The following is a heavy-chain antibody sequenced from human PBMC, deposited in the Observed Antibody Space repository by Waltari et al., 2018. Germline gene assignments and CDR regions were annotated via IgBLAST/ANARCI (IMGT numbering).Heavy chain of an antibody. D-gene: IGHD6-13*01. CDR1: GGSISSSSYY. CDR3: ARQGGGIAAAFYG. CDR2: IYYSGST. Sequence: QLQLQESGPGLVKPSETLSLTCTVSGGSISSSSYYWGWIRQPPGKGLEWIGSIYYSGSTYYNPSLKSRVTISVDTSKNQFSLKLSSVTAADTAVYYCARQGGGIAAAFYGWGQGTLVTVSS. V-gene: IGHV4-39*01. J-gene: IGHJ4*02.